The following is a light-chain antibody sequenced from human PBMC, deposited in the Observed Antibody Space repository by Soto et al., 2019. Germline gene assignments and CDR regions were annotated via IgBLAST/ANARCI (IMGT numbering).Light chain of an antibody. V-gene: IGLV2-8*01. Sequence: QSALTQPPSASGSPGQSVTISCTGTSGDVGGYNYVSWYQQHPGKAPKLMIYEVNKRPSGVPDRFSGSKSGNTASLTVSGLQAEDEADYYGSSYAGSNNLLFGGGTKLPVL. CDR3: SSYAGSNNLL. J-gene: IGLJ2*01. CDR1: SGDVGGYNY. CDR2: EVN.